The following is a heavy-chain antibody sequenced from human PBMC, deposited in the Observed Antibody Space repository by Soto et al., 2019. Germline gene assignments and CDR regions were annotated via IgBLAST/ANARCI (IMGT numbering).Heavy chain of an antibody. D-gene: IGHD2-15*01. V-gene: IGHV1-18*04. J-gene: IGHJ6*02. CDR1: GYTFISHG. CDR2: ISGKNGNT. Sequence: QVQLVQSGVEVKKPGASVKVSCKASGYTFISHGISWVRQAPGQGLEWMGWISGKNGNTNYAQKLQGRVTLTTDTSTSTAYMELRSLRSDEPAVYYCARVSSSIVVVPDYGMDVWGQGTTVTVSS. CDR3: ARVSSSIVVVPDYGMDV.